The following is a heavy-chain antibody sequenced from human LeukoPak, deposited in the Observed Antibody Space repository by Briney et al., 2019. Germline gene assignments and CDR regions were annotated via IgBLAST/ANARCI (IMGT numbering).Heavy chain of an antibody. CDR1: GFTFDDYA. Sequence: SLRLSCAASGFTFDDYAMHWVRQAPGKGLEWVSGIIWNSGSIGYADSVKGRFTISRDNSKNTLYLQMNSLRAEDTAVYYCAKGRRYCTNGVCYNYWGQGTLVTVSS. CDR2: IIWNSGSI. D-gene: IGHD2-8*01. CDR3: AKGRRYCTNGVCYNY. J-gene: IGHJ4*02. V-gene: IGHV3-9*01.